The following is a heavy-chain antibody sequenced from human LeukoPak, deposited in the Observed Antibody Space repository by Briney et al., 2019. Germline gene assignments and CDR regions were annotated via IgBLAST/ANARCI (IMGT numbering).Heavy chain of an antibody. J-gene: IGHJ3*02. CDR1: GGSISSSSYY. V-gene: IGHV4-39*07. CDR3: ARYTSMVAFHAHGFDI. CDR2: IYYSGST. D-gene: IGHD5-18*01. Sequence: SETLSLTCTVSGGSISSSSYYWGWIRQPPGKGLEWIGSIYYSGSTNYNPSLKSRVTIDMSKNQFSLKLRSVTAADTAVYYCARYTSMVAFHAHGFDIWGQGTMVTVSS.